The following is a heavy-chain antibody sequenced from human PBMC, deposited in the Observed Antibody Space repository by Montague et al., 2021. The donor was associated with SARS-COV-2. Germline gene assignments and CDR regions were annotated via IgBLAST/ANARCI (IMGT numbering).Heavy chain of an antibody. Sequence: SLRLSCAASGFTFSSYSMNWVRQAPGKGLEWVSVIYSGGSSTYYSDSVKGLFTISRDNSKNTLYLQMNSLRAEDTAVYYCAKDPHYDFWSGYYFDYWGQGTLVTVSS. CDR1: GFTFSSYS. D-gene: IGHD3-3*01. J-gene: IGHJ4*02. CDR3: AKDPHYDFWSGYYFDY. CDR2: IYSGGSST. V-gene: IGHV3-23*03.